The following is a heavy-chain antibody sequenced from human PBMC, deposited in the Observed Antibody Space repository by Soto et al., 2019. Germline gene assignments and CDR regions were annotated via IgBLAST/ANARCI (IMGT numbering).Heavy chain of an antibody. J-gene: IGHJ6*03. Sequence: SVKVSCKASGGTFSSYTISWVRQAPGQGLEWMGRIIPILGIANYAQKFQGRVTITADKSTSTAYMELSSLRSEDTAVYYCARGIGYCSSTSCYYTTYYMDVWGKGTTVTVSS. D-gene: IGHD2-2*03. CDR3: ARGIGYCSSTSCYYTTYYMDV. CDR1: GGTFSSYT. CDR2: IIPILGIA. V-gene: IGHV1-69*02.